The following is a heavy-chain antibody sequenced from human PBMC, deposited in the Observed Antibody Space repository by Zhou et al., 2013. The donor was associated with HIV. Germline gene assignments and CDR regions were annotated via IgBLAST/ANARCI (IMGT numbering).Heavy chain of an antibody. V-gene: IGHV1-69*12. J-gene: IGHJ5*02. D-gene: IGHD1-26*01. CDR1: GVNFGSYA. Sequence: QVQLVQSGAEVKKPGSSVKVSCKAPGVNFGSYALTWVRQAPGQGLEWMGDIIPIFGSTTFPRKFQGRLTITADESTRTGYMELRGLRSEDTALYYCARSSESSRGSGWFDPWGQGTLVTVSS. CDR2: IIPIFGST. CDR3: ARSSESSRGSGWFDP.